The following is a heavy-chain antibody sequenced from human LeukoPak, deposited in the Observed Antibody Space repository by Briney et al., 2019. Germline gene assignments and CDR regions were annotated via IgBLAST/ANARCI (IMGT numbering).Heavy chain of an antibody. CDR3: ARGGGYSYGSIENFDY. V-gene: IGHV4-59*01. D-gene: IGHD5-18*01. J-gene: IGHJ4*02. CDR2: IYYSGST. Sequence: SQTLSLTCTVSGGSISSYYWSWIRQPPGKGLEWIGYIYYSGSTNYNPSLKSRVTISVDTSKNQFSLKLSSVTAADTAVYYCARGGGYSYGSIENFDYWGQGTLVTVSS. CDR1: GGSISSYY.